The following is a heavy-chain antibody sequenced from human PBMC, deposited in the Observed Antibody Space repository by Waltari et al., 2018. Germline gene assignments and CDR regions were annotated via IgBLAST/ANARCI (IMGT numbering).Heavy chain of an antibody. Sequence: QLQLQESGPGLVKPSETLSLTCTVSGGSISSSRYYWGWIRPPPGKGLEWIGSIYYSGSTYYNPSLKSRVTISVDTSKNQFSLKLSSVTAADTAVYYCARRYSSSWYTGFDYYYGMDVWGQGTTVTVSS. J-gene: IGHJ6*02. CDR1: GGSISSSRYY. CDR2: IYYSGST. D-gene: IGHD6-13*01. CDR3: ARRYSSSWYTGFDYYYGMDV. V-gene: IGHV4-39*01.